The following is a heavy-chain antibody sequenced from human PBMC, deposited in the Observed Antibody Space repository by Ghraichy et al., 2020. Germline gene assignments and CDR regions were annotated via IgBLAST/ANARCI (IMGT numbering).Heavy chain of an antibody. V-gene: IGHV3-74*01. CDR1: GFTLSSYW. D-gene: IGHD7-27*01. J-gene: IGHJ4*02. CDR3: VRGAGNWVGVDY. CDR2: ISTDDSGT. Sequence: GGSLRLSCAASGFTLSSYWMHWVRQAPGKGLVWVARISTDDSGTDYADSVEGRFIISRDNVRNTLSLQMNSLRAEDTAIYYCVRGAGNWVGVDYWGQGTLVTVSS.